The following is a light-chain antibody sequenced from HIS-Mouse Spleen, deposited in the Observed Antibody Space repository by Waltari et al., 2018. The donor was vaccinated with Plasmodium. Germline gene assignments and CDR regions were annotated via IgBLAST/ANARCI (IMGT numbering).Light chain of an antibody. CDR3: QQSYSTPPFT. Sequence: DIQVTQSPSSLSASVGDRVTITCRASQSISRYLNWYKQKPGKAPKLLIYAASSLQSGVPSRFSGSGSGTDFTITISSLQPEDFATYYCQQSYSTPPFTFGPGTKVDIK. CDR1: QSISRY. CDR2: AAS. V-gene: IGKV1-39*01. J-gene: IGKJ3*01.